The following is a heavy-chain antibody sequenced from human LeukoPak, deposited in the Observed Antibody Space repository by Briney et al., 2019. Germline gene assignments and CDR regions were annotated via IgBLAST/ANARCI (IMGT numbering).Heavy chain of an antibody. CDR1: GAFTSTHY. CDR2: VFYSGNS. Sequence: SETLSLTCTVSGAFTSTHYWSWVRQPLGKGLEWIGYVFYSGNSNYNPSFTSRLTMSVDTSKTQFSLKLTSVTAADTPLYYCARIDPLGYFDLWGQGTLVTVSS. V-gene: IGHV4-59*11. J-gene: IGHJ4*02. CDR3: ARIDPLGYFDL.